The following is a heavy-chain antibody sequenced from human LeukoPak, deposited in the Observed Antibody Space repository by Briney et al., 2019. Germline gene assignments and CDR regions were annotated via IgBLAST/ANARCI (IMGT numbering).Heavy chain of an antibody. J-gene: IGHJ4*02. CDR3: ARDDTIFGVVYFDY. D-gene: IGHD3-3*01. Sequence: GASVKVSCKASGYTFTNYGLSWVRQAPGQGLEWMGWISGYNGNATYTQKLQGRVIMTTDTSTTTAYMDLRSLRSDDTAVYYCARDDTIFGVVYFDYWGQGTLVTVSS. CDR2: ISGYNGNA. CDR1: GYTFTNYG. V-gene: IGHV1-18*01.